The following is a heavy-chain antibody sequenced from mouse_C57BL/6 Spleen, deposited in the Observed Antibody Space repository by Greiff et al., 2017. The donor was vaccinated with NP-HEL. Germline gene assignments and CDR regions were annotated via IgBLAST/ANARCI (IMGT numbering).Heavy chain of an antibody. Sequence: QVQLQQSGPGLVQPSQSLSITCTVPGFSLTSYGVHWVRQSPGKGLEWLGVIWSGGSTDDTAAFISRLSISKDNSKSQVFFKMNSLRADDTAIYYCARKMDWYFHVWGTGTTVTVSS. J-gene: IGHJ1*03. D-gene: IGHD2-3*01. CDR1: GFSLTSYG. V-gene: IGHV2-2*01. CDR2: IWSGGST. CDR3: ARKMDWYFHV.